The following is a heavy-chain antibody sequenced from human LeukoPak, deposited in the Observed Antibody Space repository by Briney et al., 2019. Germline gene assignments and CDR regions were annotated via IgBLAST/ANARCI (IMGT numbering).Heavy chain of an antibody. CDR1: GGSTSSGGYS. D-gene: IGHD5-18*01. V-gene: IGHV4-30-2*01. J-gene: IGHJ4*02. CDR3: ARGKIQLWAFDY. Sequence: PSETLSLTCAVSGGSTSSGGYSWSWIRQPPGKGLEWIGYIYHSRSTYYNPSLKSRVTISVDRSKNQFSLKLSSVTAADTAVYYCARGKIQLWAFDYWGQGTLVTVSS. CDR2: IYHSRST.